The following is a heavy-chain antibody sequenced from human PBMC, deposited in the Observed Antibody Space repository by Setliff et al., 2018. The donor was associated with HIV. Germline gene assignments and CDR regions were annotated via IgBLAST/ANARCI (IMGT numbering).Heavy chain of an antibody. CDR1: GGSISSNY. D-gene: IGHD2-15*01. CDR3: ARCPLLHKSAFDI. V-gene: IGHV4-59*01. Sequence: SETLSLTCTVSGGSISSNYWSWMRQPPGKGLEWIGHIYYSGSTNYNPSLKSRVTISVDTSRNQFSLNLSSVTAADTAVYYCARCPLLHKSAFDIWGQGTMVTVSS. CDR2: IYYSGST. J-gene: IGHJ3*02.